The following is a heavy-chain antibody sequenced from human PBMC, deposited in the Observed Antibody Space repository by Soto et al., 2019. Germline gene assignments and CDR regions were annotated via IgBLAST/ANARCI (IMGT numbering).Heavy chain of an antibody. CDR1: GFTFSSYW. J-gene: IGHJ6*02. D-gene: IGHD3-3*01. Sequence: PGGSLRLSCAASGFTFSSYWMHWVRQAPGKGLVWVSRIKSDGSGAIYADSVKGRFTVSRDNAKNSLYLQMNSLRAEDTAVYYCAREDYDFWTENPNYYYYGMDVWGQGTTVTISS. V-gene: IGHV3-74*01. CDR3: AREDYDFWTENPNYYYYGMDV. CDR2: IKSDGSGA.